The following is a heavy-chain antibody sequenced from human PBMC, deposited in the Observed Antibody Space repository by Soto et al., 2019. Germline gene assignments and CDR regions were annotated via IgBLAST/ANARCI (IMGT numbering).Heavy chain of an antibody. D-gene: IGHD3-10*01. CDR1: GDSVSSGSYF. CDR2: ISYSGST. J-gene: IGHJ5*02. V-gene: IGHV4-61*03. CDR3: ARYHYGSGRRDP. Sequence: HVQLQESGPGLVKPSETLSLTCTVSGDSVSSGSYFWSWIRQPPGKGLEWIGYISYSGSTDYSPSLKSRVTLSVDTPKNLFSLKLTSVTAADTAVYYCARYHYGSGRRDPWGQGTLVTVSS.